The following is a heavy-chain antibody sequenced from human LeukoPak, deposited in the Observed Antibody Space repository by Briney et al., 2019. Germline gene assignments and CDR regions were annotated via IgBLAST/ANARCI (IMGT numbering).Heavy chain of an antibody. V-gene: IGHV4-4*07. D-gene: IGHD2-2*02. Sequence: SESLSLTCSVSGGFISTYYSSWIRQSAGKGLEWVGRIYKSGSTNDNPPLKSRVSMSVDSSKNHFSLNLTSVTAEDTAVYYCARDECPLWSISCHRGFDPWGQGLLVTVSS. J-gene: IGHJ5*02. CDR1: GGFISTYY. CDR2: IYKSGST. CDR3: ARDECPLWSISCHRGFDP.